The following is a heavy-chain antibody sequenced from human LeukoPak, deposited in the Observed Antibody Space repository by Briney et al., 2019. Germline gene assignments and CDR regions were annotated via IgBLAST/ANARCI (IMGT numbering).Heavy chain of an antibody. V-gene: IGHV4-59*01. Sequence: PSETLSLTCTVSGGSIGSYYWSWIRQPPGKGLEWIGYIYYSGSTNYNPSLKSRVTISVDTSKNQFSLKLSSVTAADTAVYYCARSPSGYSDYWGQGTLVTVSS. J-gene: IGHJ4*02. CDR2: IYYSGST. D-gene: IGHD3-3*01. CDR1: GGSIGSYY. CDR3: ARSPSGYSDY.